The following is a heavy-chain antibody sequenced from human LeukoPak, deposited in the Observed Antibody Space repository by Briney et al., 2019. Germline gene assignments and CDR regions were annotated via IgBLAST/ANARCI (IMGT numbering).Heavy chain of an antibody. CDR2: IYYSGST. D-gene: IGHD3-10*01. J-gene: IGHJ3*02. Sequence: SETLSLTCTVSGGSISSYYWSWIRQPPGKGLEWIGYIYYSGSTNYNPSLKSRVTISVDTSKNQFSLKLSSVTAADTAVYYCARGGVRGVNAFDIWGQGTMVTVSS. CDR1: GGSISSYY. CDR3: ARGGVRGVNAFDI. V-gene: IGHV4-59*08.